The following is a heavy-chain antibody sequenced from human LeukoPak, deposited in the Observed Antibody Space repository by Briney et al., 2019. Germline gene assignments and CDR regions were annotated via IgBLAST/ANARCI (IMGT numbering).Heavy chain of an antibody. CDR3: ARARGYFDL. J-gene: IGHJ2*01. V-gene: IGHV6-1*01. Sequence: QTLSLTCAISGDIFSSSNAAWDWIRQAPARGLEWLGRTFYRSKWCNDYAVSVKSRISINPDTSKNQFSLHLNSVTPEDTAVYYCARARGYFDLWGRGTLVTVSS. CDR2: TFYRSKWCN. CDR1: GDIFSSSNAA.